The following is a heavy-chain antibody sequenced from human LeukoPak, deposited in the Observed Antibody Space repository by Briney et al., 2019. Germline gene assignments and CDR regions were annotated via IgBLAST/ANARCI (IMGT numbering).Heavy chain of an antibody. CDR3: ARRRGYSSYFDY. CDR2: MNPNSGNT. J-gene: IGHJ4*02. CDR1: GYTFTSYD. D-gene: IGHD5-18*01. V-gene: IGHV1-8*01. Sequence: ASVKVSCKASGYTFTSYDINWVRQATGQGLEWMGWMNPNSGNTGYAQTFQGRVTMTRNTSISTAYMELSSLRSEDTAVYYCARRRGYSSYFDYWGQGTLVTVSS.